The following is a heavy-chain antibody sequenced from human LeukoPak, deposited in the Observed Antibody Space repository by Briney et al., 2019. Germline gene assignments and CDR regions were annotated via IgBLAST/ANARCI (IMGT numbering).Heavy chain of an antibody. Sequence: PGGSLRLSCAASGFTFSSYGMHWVRQAPGKGLEWVAVISYDGSNKYYADSVKGRFTISRDNSKNTLYLQVNSLRAEDTAVYYCAKDGNYGSGSSPFDYWGQGTLVTVSS. CDR1: GFTFSSYG. D-gene: IGHD3-10*01. CDR3: AKDGNYGSGSSPFDY. J-gene: IGHJ4*02. CDR2: ISYDGSNK. V-gene: IGHV3-30*18.